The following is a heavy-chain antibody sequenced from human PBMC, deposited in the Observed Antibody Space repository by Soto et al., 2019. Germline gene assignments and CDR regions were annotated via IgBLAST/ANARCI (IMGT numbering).Heavy chain of an antibody. D-gene: IGHD3-3*01. J-gene: IGHJ6*02. CDR2: IYYSGST. Sequence: SETLSLTCTVSGGSISSYYWSWIRQPPGKGLEWIGYIYYSGSTNYNPSLKSRVTISVDTSKNQFSLKLSSVTAADTAVYYCARGYYDFWSGYSPYYGMDVWGQGTTVTVSS. CDR3: ARGYYDFWSGYSPYYGMDV. CDR1: GGSISSYY. V-gene: IGHV4-59*01.